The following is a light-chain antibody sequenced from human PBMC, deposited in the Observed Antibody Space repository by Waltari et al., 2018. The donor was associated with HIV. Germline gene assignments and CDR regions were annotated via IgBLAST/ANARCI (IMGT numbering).Light chain of an antibody. CDR1: SGSVSSRYY. CDR3: LLYVGTGIWV. V-gene: IGLV8-61*01. J-gene: IGLJ3*02. Sequence: QTVVTQEPSFSVSPGGTVTLTCGLSSGSVSSRYYPRWYQQTPGLPPRTLIYTTNTRSSGVPDRFSGSILGNKAALTITGAQADDESDYYCLLYVGTGIWVFGGGTKLTVL. CDR2: TTN.